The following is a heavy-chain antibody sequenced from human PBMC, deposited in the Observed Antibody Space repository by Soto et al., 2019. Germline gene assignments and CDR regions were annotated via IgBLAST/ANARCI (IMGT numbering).Heavy chain of an antibody. Sequence: EIQLMQSGGGLGRPGGSLRLSCAASGFSFSSYWMSWVRQAPGKGPEWVANIKEDGGEQHYVDSVKGRFTISRDNTENSLFLQMNNLRAEDSAIYYCAITTSTVSYWFDPWGPGTQDTVSS. D-gene: IGHD4-4*01. CDR2: IKEDGGEQ. CDR1: GFSFSSYW. V-gene: IGHV3-7*03. J-gene: IGHJ5*02. CDR3: AITTSTVSYWFDP.